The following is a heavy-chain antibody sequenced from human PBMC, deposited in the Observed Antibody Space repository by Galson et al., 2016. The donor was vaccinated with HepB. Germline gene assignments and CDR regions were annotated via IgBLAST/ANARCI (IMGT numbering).Heavy chain of an antibody. J-gene: IGHJ4*02. D-gene: IGHD4-11*01. V-gene: IGHV3-53*01. CDR1: GFSVSNTY. CDR2: VYITGDT. Sequence: SLRLSCAASGFSVSNTYMTWVRQSPGKGLEWVSVVYITGDTYYADSVKGRFTVSRDTSRNTLYLQVNSLSAEDTAVYFCARDTSVTKGALDYWGQGTLVTVSS. CDR3: ARDTSVTKGALDY.